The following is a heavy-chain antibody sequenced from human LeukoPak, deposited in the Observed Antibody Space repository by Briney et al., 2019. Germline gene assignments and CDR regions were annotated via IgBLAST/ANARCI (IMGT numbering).Heavy chain of an antibody. D-gene: IGHD3-22*01. J-gene: IGHJ4*02. Sequence: ASGFNFNDYGMXWVRQAPGKGXXWVSRINTDGSSISYADSVKGRFTISRDNAKNTLYLQMNSLRAEDTAVYYCAKASLIVVVTLTPFDYWGQGTLVTVSS. CDR3: AKASLIVVVTLTPFDY. CDR2: INTDGSSI. V-gene: IGHV3-74*01. CDR1: GFNFNDYG.